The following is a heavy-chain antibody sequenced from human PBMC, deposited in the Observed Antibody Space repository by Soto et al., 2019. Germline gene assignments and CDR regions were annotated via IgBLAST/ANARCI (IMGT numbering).Heavy chain of an antibody. CDR2: IRGKGYGGAA. CDR3: ATDLFPDYADAWVTFRPADY. J-gene: IGHJ4*02. CDR1: GFSFGDYH. Sequence: GGSLRLSCTASGFSFGDYHMSWFRKAPGKGLEWVGFIRGKGYGGAASYAQNFQGRVTMTVDTSTDTAYMEVTSLRSEDTAVYYCATDLFPDYADAWVTFRPADYWGQGTQVTVSS. V-gene: IGHV3-49*03. D-gene: IGHD3-16*02.